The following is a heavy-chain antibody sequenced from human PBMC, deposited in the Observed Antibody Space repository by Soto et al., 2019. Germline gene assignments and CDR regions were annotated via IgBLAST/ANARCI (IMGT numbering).Heavy chain of an antibody. J-gene: IGHJ5*02. CDR1: GYTFTGYY. CDR2: INPNSGGT. CDR3: ARGRTASYSSSWFDDNWFDP. D-gene: IGHD6-13*01. Sequence: ASVKVSCKASGYTFTGYYMHWVRQAPGQGLEWMGWINPNSGGTNYAQKFQGRVTMTRNTSISTAYMELSSLRSEDTAVYYCARGRTASYSSSWFDDNWFDPWGQGTLVTVSS. V-gene: IGHV1-2*02.